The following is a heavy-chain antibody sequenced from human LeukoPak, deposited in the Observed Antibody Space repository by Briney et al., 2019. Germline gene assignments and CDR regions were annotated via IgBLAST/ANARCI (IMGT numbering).Heavy chain of an antibody. CDR2: ISAYNGNT. CDR3: ARGGCSTSCYPRVHWFDP. V-gene: IGHV1-18*01. J-gene: IGHJ5*02. Sequence: GASVKVSCKASGYTFTSYGISWVRQAPGQGLEWMGWISAYNGNTYYAQKLQGRVTMTTDTSTSTAYMELRSLRSDDTAVYYCARGGCSTSCYPRVHWFDPWGQGTLVTVSS. CDR1: GYTFTSYG. D-gene: IGHD2-2*01.